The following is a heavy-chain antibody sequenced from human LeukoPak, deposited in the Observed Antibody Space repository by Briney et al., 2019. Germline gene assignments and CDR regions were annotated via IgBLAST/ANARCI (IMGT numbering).Heavy chain of an antibody. CDR2: IYYSGST. CDR3: ARATKYAFDN. J-gene: IGHJ4*02. V-gene: IGHV4-39*07. Sequence: PSETLSLTCTVSGGSISSSSYYWGWIRQPPGKGLEWIGSIYYSGSTYYNPSLKSRVTISVDTSKNQFSLKLSSVTAADTAVYYCARATKYAFDNWGQGTLVTVSS. D-gene: IGHD2-2*01. CDR1: GGSISSSSYY.